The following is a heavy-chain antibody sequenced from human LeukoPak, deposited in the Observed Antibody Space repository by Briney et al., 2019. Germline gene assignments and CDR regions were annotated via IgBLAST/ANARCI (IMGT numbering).Heavy chain of an antibody. V-gene: IGHV1-2*02. Sequence: ASVKVSCKASGYTFTGYYMHWVRQAPGQGLEWMGWINPNSGGTDYAQKFQGRVTMTRDTSISTAYMELSRLRSDDTAVYYCARGRRGDSSGYYFYWGQGTLVTVSS. CDR3: ARGRRGDSSGYYFY. D-gene: IGHD3-22*01. J-gene: IGHJ4*02. CDR1: GYTFTGYY. CDR2: INPNSGGT.